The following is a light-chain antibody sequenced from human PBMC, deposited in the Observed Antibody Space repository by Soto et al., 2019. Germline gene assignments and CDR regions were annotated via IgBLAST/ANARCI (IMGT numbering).Light chain of an antibody. J-gene: IGLJ1*01. V-gene: IGLV2-14*01. CDR1: SNDIATYNF. CDR3: NSYTTSTSFV. Sequence: QSVLAQPASVSGSPGQSITISCTGTSNDIATYNFVSWYQQHPGKAHKLLIYDVTNRPSEVSDRFSGSKSGSTASLTISGLQAEDEADYYCNSYTTSTSFVFGTGTKVTVL. CDR2: DVT.